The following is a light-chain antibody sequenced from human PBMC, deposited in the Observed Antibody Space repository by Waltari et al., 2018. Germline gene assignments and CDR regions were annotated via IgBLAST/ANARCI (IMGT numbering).Light chain of an antibody. CDR2: EDN. J-gene: IGLJ3*02. CDR3: QSYDNSGQVV. CDR1: SGSIASRY. V-gene: IGLV6-57*03. Sequence: NFMLTQPHSVSESPGKSVTISCTRRSGSIASRYLQWFQQRPGRAPTSVIYEDNERPSGVPDRFSGSIDRSSNSASLTISGLKTEDEADYHCQSYDNSGQVVFGGGTRLTVL.